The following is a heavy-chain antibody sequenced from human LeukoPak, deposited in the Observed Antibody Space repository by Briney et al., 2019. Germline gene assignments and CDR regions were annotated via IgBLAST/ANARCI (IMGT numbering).Heavy chain of an antibody. V-gene: IGHV4-59*08. CDR1: GGSISNYY. CDR3: ARHAVDIVVVVAADAFDI. J-gene: IGHJ3*02. D-gene: IGHD2-15*01. Sequence: SETLSLTCTVSGGSISNYYWSWIRQPPGKGLEWIGYIYYSGSTNYNPSLKSRVTISVDTSKNQFSLKLSSVTAADTAVYYCARHAVDIVVVVAADAFDIWGQGTMVTVSS. CDR2: IYYSGST.